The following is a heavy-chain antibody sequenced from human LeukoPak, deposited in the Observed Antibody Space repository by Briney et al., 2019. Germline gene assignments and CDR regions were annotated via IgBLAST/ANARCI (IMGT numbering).Heavy chain of an antibody. CDR2: VFYSGVT. CDR3: ARERGGRTGYASGDFDF. J-gene: IGHJ4*02. Sequence: SSETLSLTCVVSSFSISNGFYWVWIRQPPGKGLEWIGNVFYSGVTYYNPSLMSRVTISVDTSKNQFSLKLNSVTAADTAVYYGARERGGRTGYASGDFDFWGQGVLVTVSS. D-gene: IGHD5-12*01. V-gene: IGHV4-38-2*02. CDR1: SFSISNGFY.